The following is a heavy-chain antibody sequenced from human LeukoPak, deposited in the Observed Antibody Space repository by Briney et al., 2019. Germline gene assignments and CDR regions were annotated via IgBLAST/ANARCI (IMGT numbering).Heavy chain of an antibody. Sequence: GGSLRLSCAASGFTFSSYAMHWVRQAPGKGLEWVAVISYDGSNKYYADSVKGRFTISRDNSKNTLYLQMNSLRAEDTAVYYCARVGEYSSGEANYFDYWGQGTLVTVSS. CDR2: ISYDGSNK. D-gene: IGHD6-19*01. J-gene: IGHJ4*02. V-gene: IGHV3-30-3*01. CDR3: ARVGEYSSGEANYFDY. CDR1: GFTFSSYA.